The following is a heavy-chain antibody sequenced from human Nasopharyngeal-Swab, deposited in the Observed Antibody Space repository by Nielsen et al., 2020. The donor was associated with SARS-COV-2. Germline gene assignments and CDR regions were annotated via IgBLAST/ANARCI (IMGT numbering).Heavy chain of an antibody. V-gene: IGHV4-34*01. CDR3: ARIEDCSSTSCYDYIDY. Sequence: RQAPGKGLEWIGEINHSGSTNYNPSLKSRVTISVDTSKNQFSLKLSSVTAADTAVYYCARIEDCSSTSCYDYIDYWGQGTLVTVSS. J-gene: IGHJ4*02. D-gene: IGHD2-2*01. CDR2: INHSGST.